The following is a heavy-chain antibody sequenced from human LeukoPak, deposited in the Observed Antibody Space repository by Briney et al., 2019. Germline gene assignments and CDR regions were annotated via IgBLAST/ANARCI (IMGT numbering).Heavy chain of an antibody. Sequence: GASVKVSCKASGHTFTSYAMNWVRQAPGQRLEWMGWINAGNGNTKYSQEFQGRVTITRDTSASTAYMELSSLRSEDMAVYYCARSFGSGWYVGFDYWGQGTLVTVSS. CDR1: GHTFTSYA. CDR3: ARSFGSGWYVGFDY. CDR2: INAGNGNT. J-gene: IGHJ4*02. V-gene: IGHV1-3*03. D-gene: IGHD6-19*01.